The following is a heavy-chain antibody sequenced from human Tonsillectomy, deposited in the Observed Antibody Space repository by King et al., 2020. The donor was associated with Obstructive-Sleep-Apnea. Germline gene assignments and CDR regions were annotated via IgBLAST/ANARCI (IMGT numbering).Heavy chain of an antibody. CDR3: ARFVLTAWFDP. D-gene: IGHD2-21*02. Sequence: PLPESGPGLVNPSQTLSLTCTVSGGSIISSDFYWSWIRQHPGRGLEWIGYIYYSGSTYYNPSLKSRVSMSVDTSKNEFSLKLSSVTAADTAVYYCARFVLTAWFDPWGQGTLVTVSS. V-gene: IGHV4-31*03. CDR1: GGSIISSDFY. J-gene: IGHJ5*01. CDR2: IYYSGST.